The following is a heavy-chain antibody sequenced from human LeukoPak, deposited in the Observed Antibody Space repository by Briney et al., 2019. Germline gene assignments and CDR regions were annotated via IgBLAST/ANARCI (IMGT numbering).Heavy chain of an antibody. CDR1: GGSFSGFY. CDR3: AGLASSGWYFFDY. V-gene: IGHV4-34*01. D-gene: IGHD6-19*01. Sequence: SETLSLTCAVYGGSFSGFYWNWIRQPPGKGLEWIGSIYHTGSTYYNPSLKSRVTISVDTSKNQFSLKLSSVTAADTAVYYCAGLASSGWYFFDYWGQGTLVTVSS. CDR2: IYHTGST. J-gene: IGHJ4*02.